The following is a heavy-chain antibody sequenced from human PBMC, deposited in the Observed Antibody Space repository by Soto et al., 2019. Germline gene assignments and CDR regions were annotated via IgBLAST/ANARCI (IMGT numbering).Heavy chain of an antibody. Sequence: PSETLSLTCTVSGGSVSSSSYYWGWVRQPPGKGLEWIGSVYYSGSTYYNPSLESRVTISVDKSKNQFSLKLSSVTAADTAVYYCARARWQWLAYFDYWGQGTLVTVSS. CDR3: ARARWQWLAYFDY. CDR2: VYYSGST. J-gene: IGHJ4*02. CDR1: GGSVSSSSYY. V-gene: IGHV4-39*07. D-gene: IGHD6-19*01.